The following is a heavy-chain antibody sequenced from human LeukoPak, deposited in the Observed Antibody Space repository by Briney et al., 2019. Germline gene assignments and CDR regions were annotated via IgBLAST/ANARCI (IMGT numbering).Heavy chain of an antibody. CDR3: ARSIAAAGTHPYYFAV. V-gene: IGHV3-53*01. J-gene: IGHJ4*02. CDR2: TYSDGRT. Sequence: GGSLRVSCAASGFTVSSNYMSWVRQAPGKGLERVAVTYSDGRTYYAASVKGRFTNSRDNSKNTLYLQMNSLRAEDTAVYYCARSIAAAGTHPYYFAVWGQGRLASVSS. CDR1: GFTVSSNY. D-gene: IGHD6-13*01.